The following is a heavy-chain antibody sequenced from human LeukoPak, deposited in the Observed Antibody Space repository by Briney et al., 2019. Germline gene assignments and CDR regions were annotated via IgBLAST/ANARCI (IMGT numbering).Heavy chain of an antibody. V-gene: IGHV1-46*01. CDR2: INPSGGST. D-gene: IGHD3-3*01. J-gene: IGHJ6*02. Sequence: APVKVSCKASGYTFTSYYTHWVRQAPGQGLEWMGIINPSGGSTSYAQKFQGRVTMTRDTSTSTVYMELSSLRSEDTAVYYCARDLTQSYYDFWSGYPRAYGMDVWGQGTTVTVSS. CDR1: GYTFTSYY. CDR3: ARDLTQSYYDFWSGYPRAYGMDV.